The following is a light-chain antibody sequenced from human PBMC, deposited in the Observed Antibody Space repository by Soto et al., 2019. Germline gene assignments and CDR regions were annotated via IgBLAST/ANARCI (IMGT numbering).Light chain of an antibody. CDR3: MQALQTPLYT. V-gene: IGKV2-28*01. CDR2: LGS. J-gene: IGKJ2*01. CDR1: QSLLHSNGYNY. Sequence: DIVMTQSPLSLPVTPGEPASISCRSSQSLLHSNGYNYLDWYLQKPGQSPQLVIYLGSNRASGVIDRFSGSGSGTDFTLKISRVEAEDVGVYYCMQALQTPLYTFGQGTKLEIK.